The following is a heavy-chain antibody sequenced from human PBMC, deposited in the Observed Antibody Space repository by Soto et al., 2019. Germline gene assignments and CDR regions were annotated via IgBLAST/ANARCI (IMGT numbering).Heavy chain of an antibody. J-gene: IGHJ5*02. Sequence: PGGSLRLSGAASGFTFSSYSMSWVRQAPGKGLEWVSAISGSGGSTYYADSVKGRFTISRDNSKNTLYLQMNSLRAEDTAVYYCANDYYDSSGYYPGGWFDPWGQGTLVTVSS. V-gene: IGHV3-23*01. CDR1: GFTFSSYS. CDR3: ANDYYDSSGYYPGGWFDP. CDR2: ISGSGGST. D-gene: IGHD3-22*01.